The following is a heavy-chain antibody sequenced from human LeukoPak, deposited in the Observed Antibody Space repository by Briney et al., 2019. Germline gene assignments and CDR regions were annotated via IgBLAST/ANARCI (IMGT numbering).Heavy chain of an antibody. CDR3: ARGGWKRFGDDYYYYYGMDV. J-gene: IGHJ6*02. D-gene: IGHD3-16*01. CDR1: GFTFSDYY. Sequence: GGSLRLSCAASGFTFSDYYMSWIRQAPGKGLEWVSYISSSGSTIYYADSVKGRFTISRDNAKNSLYLQMNSLRAEDTAVYYCARGGWKRFGDDYYYYYGMDVWGQGTTVTVSS. CDR2: ISSSGSTI. V-gene: IGHV3-11*01.